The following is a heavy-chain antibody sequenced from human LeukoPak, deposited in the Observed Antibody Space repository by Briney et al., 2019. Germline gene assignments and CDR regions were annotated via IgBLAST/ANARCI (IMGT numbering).Heavy chain of an antibody. CDR3: ARGLRLPSRSAPAVPHV. CDR2: INHSGTT. V-gene: IGHV4-34*01. Sequence: PSETLSLTCAVYGGSFSDYYWNWIRQPPGKGLEWIGEINHSGTTNYNPSLKSRVTISVDTSKNRFSLRLSAVTAADTAVYHCARGLRLPSRSAPAVPHVWAKGTTVTVSA. CDR1: GGSFSDYY. D-gene: IGHD2-2*01. J-gene: IGHJ6*04.